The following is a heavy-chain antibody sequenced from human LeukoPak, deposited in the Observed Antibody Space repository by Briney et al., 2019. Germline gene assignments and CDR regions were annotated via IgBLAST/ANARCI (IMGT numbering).Heavy chain of an antibody. J-gene: IGHJ4*02. CDR1: GYSISSGYF. Sequence: SDTLSLTCTVSGYSISSGYFWGWIRQPPGKGLEWIGSIYHSGSTYYNPSLKSRVTISVDTSKNQFSLKLSSVTAADTAAYYCARSRRQPYDYWGQGTLVTVSS. D-gene: IGHD5-18*01. CDR2: IYHSGST. CDR3: ARSRRQPYDY. V-gene: IGHV4-38-2*02.